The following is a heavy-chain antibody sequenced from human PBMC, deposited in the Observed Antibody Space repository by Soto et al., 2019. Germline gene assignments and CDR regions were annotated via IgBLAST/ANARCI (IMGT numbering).Heavy chain of an antibody. CDR3: ARDAAPTLNYPHGMDV. J-gene: IGHJ6*02. CDR2: TLYRSSKWYN. CDR1: GDSVSTNIAA. Sequence: QTLSLTCAISGDSVSTNIAAWSWIRQSPSIGLECLGRTLYRSSKWYNEYAVSVKSRMTINPDTSKNQLSLQLNSVTPEDTAVYYCARDAAPTLNYPHGMDVWGQGTAVTVSS. V-gene: IGHV6-1*01. D-gene: IGHD1-7*01.